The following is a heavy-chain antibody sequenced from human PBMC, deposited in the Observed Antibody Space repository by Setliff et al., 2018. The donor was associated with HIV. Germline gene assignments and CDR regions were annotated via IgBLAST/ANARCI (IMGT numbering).Heavy chain of an antibody. CDR2: INHSGST. Sequence: PSETLSLTCAVYGGSFSGYYWSWIRQPPGKGLEWIGEINHSGSTNYNPSLKSRVTIPVDTSRNQFSLKLRSVTAADTAVYYCARDRYTWNYGKNYMDVWGKGTTVTVSS. J-gene: IGHJ6*03. CDR1: GGSFSGYY. V-gene: IGHV4-34*01. D-gene: IGHD1-7*01. CDR3: ARDRYTWNYGKNYMDV.